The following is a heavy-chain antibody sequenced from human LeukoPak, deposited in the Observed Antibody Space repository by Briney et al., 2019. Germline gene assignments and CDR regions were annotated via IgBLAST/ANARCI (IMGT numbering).Heavy chain of an antibody. CDR2: ISGSGGST. CDR3: AKLSEHYGSVLL. J-gene: IGHJ4*02. CDR1: GFTFSSYA. D-gene: IGHD3-10*01. Sequence: GGSLRLSCAASGFTFSSYAMSWVRQAPGKGLEWVSAISGSGGSTYYADSVKGRSTISRDNSKNTLYLQMNSLRAEDTAVYYCAKLSEHYGSVLLWGQGTLVTVSS. V-gene: IGHV3-23*01.